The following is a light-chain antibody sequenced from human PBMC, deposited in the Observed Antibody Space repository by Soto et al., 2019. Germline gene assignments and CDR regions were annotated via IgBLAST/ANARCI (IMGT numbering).Light chain of an antibody. J-gene: IGLJ2*01. CDR3: SSYASSSTVI. Sequence: QSALPQPASVSGSPGQSITISCTGTSDDVGGHNYVSWYQQHPGKAPKLIIYDVTNRPSGVSNRFSGSKSANTASLTISGLQAEDEADYYCSSYASSSTVIFGGGTKLTVL. V-gene: IGLV2-14*01. CDR2: DVT. CDR1: SDDVGGHNY.